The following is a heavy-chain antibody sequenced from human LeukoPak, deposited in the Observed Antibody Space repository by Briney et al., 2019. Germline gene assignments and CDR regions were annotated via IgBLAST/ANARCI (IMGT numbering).Heavy chain of an antibody. V-gene: IGHV1-2*02. J-gene: IGHJ3*02. D-gene: IGHD1-7*01. CDR3: ARPVRYTWIYDAFDI. CDR1: GYTFTGYY. Sequence: ASVKVSCKASGYTFTGYYIHWVRQAPGQGLEWMGWINPNSGGTNYAQKFQGRVTMTTDTSMRTAYMGMTSLRPDDTAVYYCARPVRYTWIYDAFDIWGQGTMVTVSS. CDR2: INPNSGGT.